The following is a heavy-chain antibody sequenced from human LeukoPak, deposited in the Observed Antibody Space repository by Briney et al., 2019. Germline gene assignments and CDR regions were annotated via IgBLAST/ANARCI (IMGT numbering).Heavy chain of an antibody. CDR3: ARNNGMDV. V-gene: IGHV3-74*01. Sequence: GGSLRLSCAASRFTFSSYWMHWVRHAPGKGLVWVSRINTDGSGTSYADSVKGRFTISRDNAKNTLYLQMNSLRAEDTALYHCARNNGMDVWGQGTTVIVSS. CDR2: INTDGSGT. J-gene: IGHJ6*02. CDR1: RFTFSSYW.